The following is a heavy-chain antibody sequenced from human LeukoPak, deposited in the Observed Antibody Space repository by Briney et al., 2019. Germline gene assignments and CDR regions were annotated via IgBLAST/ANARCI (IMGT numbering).Heavy chain of an antibody. CDR2: IYYSGST. Sequence: SETLSLTCTVSGGSISSSSYYWGWIRQPPGKGLEWIGSIYYSGSTYYNPSLKSRVTISVDTSKNQFSLKLSSVTAADTAVYYCATSTLILRLIFDYWGQGTLVTVSS. CDR1: GGSISSSSYY. V-gene: IGHV4-39*07. J-gene: IGHJ4*02. D-gene: IGHD4-17*01. CDR3: ATSTLILRLIFDY.